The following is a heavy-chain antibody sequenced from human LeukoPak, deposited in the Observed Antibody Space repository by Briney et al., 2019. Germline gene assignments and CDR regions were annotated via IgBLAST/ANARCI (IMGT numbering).Heavy chain of an antibody. J-gene: IGHJ4*02. CDR1: GGSFSGYY. V-gene: IGHV4-34*01. CDR2: INHSGST. Sequence: SETLSLTCAVYGGSFSGYYWSWIRQPPGKGLEWIGEINHSGSTNYNPSLKSRVTISVDTSKNQFSLKLSSVTAADTAVYYCARHKHSRVGDGYPYFDYWGQGTLVAVSS. CDR3: ARHKHSRVGDGYPYFDY. D-gene: IGHD5-24*01.